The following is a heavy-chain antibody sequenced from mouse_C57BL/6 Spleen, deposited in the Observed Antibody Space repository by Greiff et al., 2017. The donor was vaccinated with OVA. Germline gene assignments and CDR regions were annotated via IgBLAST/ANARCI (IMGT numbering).Heavy chain of an antibody. CDR1: GYAFSSSW. V-gene: IGHV1-82*01. CDR2: IYPGDGDT. CDR3: AREGGYDYSAY. J-gene: IGHJ3*01. Sequence: QVQLKQSGPELVKPGASVKISCKASGYAFSSSWMNWVKQRPGKGLEWIGRIYPGDGDTNYNGKFKGKATLTADKSSSTAYMQLSSLTSEDSAVYFCAREGGYDYSAYWGQGTLVTVSA. D-gene: IGHD2-4*01.